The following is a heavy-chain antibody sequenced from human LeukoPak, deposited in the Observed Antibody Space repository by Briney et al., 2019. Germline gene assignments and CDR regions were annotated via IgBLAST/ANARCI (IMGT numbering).Heavy chain of an antibody. D-gene: IGHD2-8*01. CDR1: GGSISRGGYY. CDR3: ARDLDGTNHFDY. CDR2: IYDSGST. V-gene: IGHV4-31*03. J-gene: IGHJ4*02. Sequence: SETLSLTCTVSGGSISRGGYYWSSIRQHPGKGLEWIGYIYDSGSTYYSPSLKSRVTISADTSKNQCSLRLSSVTAADTAVYYCARDLDGTNHFDYWGQGTLVTVSS.